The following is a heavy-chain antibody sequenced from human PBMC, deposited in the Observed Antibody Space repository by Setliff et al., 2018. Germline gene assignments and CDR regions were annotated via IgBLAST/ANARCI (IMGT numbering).Heavy chain of an antibody. D-gene: IGHD3-16*01. V-gene: IGHV4-61*09. J-gene: IGHJ4*02. CDR2: FHTGGST. CDR3: ARLRGAFDY. CDR1: GGSISSDGYY. Sequence: PSETLSLTCTVSGGSISSDGYYWTWIRQPAGKGLEWIGHFHTGGSTNYNRSLRSRVPISVDTSKNQFSLRLNSATAADTAVYYCARLRGAFDYWGQGTLVTVSS.